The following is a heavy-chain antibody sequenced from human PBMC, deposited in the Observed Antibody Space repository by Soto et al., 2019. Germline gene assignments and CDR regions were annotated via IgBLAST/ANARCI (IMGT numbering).Heavy chain of an antibody. V-gene: IGHV3-30-3*01. Sequence: VQLVESGGGVVQPGRSLRLSCAASGFTFSSYAMHWVRQAPGKGLEWVAVISYDGSNKYYADSVKGRFTISRDNSKNTLYLQMNSLRAEDTAVYYCARDLMRSGQRSHFDYWGQGTLVTVSS. CDR1: GFTFSSYA. D-gene: IGHD1-1*01. J-gene: IGHJ4*02. CDR2: ISYDGSNK. CDR3: ARDLMRSGQRSHFDY.